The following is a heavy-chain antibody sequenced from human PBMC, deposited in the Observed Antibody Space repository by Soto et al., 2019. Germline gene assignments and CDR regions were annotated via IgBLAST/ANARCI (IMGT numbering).Heavy chain of an antibody. D-gene: IGHD2-2*01. J-gene: IGHJ6*04. CDR2: INPNSGGT. CDR3: ARGPYCSSTSCYRRNYYGMDV. CDR1: GYTFTGYY. V-gene: IGHV1-2*02. Sequence: ASVKVSCKASGYTFTGYYIHWVRQAPGQGLEGMGWINPNSGGTNYAQKFQGRVTMTRDTSISTAYMELSRLRSDDTAVYYCARGPYCSSTSCYRRNYYGMDVWGKGTTVTVSS.